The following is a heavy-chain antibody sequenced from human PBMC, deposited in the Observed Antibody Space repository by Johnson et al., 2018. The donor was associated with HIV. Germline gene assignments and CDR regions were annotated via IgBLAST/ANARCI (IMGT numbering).Heavy chain of an antibody. CDR1: AFTFSNYA. J-gene: IGHJ3*01. CDR2: ISYDGSSK. V-gene: IGHV3-30-3*01. D-gene: IGHD6-19*01. CDR3: ATFGYTSGWIVTDDAFDV. Sequence: QVQLVESGGGVVQPGRSLRLACAASAFTFSNYAMHWVRQAPGKGLEWVAVISYDGSSKYYAESLKGRISISTDNSMNTLNLQMNSLRAEDTAVYYCATFGYTSGWIVTDDAFDVWGHGTLVTVSS.